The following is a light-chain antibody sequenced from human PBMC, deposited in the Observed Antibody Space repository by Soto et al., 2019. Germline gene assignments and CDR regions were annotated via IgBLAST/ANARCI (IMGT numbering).Light chain of an antibody. J-gene: IGKJ1*01. CDR2: DVS. CDR3: QSYRNFSWT. Sequence: DIQMSQSPSFLSSSVGDRFTITFLASQTISSWLAWYQQKPGKAPKFLMYDVSTLESGVPLRFSGSGSGTEFTLTINSLQPDDFATYYCQSYRNFSWTFGQGTKVDI. CDR1: QTISSW. V-gene: IGKV1-5*01.